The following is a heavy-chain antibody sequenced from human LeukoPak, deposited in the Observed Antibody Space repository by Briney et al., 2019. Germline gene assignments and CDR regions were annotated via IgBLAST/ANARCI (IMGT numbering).Heavy chain of an antibody. Sequence: PGGSLRLSCAASGFTFSNAWMSWVRQAPGKGLEWVGRIKSKTDGGTTDYAAPVKGRFTISREDSKNTLYLQMNSLKTEDTAVYYCTTDPDYVWGSYRSTVLEFDYWGQGTLVTVSS. CDR3: TTDPDYVWGSYRSTVLEFDY. J-gene: IGHJ4*02. D-gene: IGHD3-16*02. V-gene: IGHV3-15*01. CDR1: GFTFSNAW. CDR2: IKSKTDGGTT.